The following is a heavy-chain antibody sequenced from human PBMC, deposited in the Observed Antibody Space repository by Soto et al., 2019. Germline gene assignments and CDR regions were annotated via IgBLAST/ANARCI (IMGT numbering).Heavy chain of an antibody. CDR3: ARRAQGYCSSTFCYTGIGANWIDP. J-gene: IGHJ5*02. Sequence: QLQLQESGPGLVKSSESLSLICTVSGGSISSSSYYWGWIRQPPGKGLEWMGSHYYSGSTYYNPSLKSRVTMYIYTSKNLFSLKLSSITTADTAVYYCARRAQGYCSSTFCYTGIGANWIDPWGQGTLVTVSS. V-gene: IGHV4-39*01. CDR1: GGSISSSSYY. D-gene: IGHD2-2*02. CDR2: HYYSGST.